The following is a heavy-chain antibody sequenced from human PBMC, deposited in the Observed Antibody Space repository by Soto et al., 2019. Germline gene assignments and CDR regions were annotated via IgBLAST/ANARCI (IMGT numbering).Heavy chain of an antibody. CDR3: ARMDYTDFWSGYSYYLDY. CDR2: IKQDGSEK. D-gene: IGHD3-3*01. J-gene: IGHJ4*02. V-gene: IGHV3-7*01. CDR1: GFTFSSYW. Sequence: EVQLVESGGGLVQPGGSLRLSCAASGFTFSSYWMSWVRQAPGKGLEWVANIKQDGSEKYYVDSVKGRFTISRDNAKNSLYLQMNSLRAEDTAVYYCARMDYTDFWSGYSYYLDYWGQGTLVTVSS.